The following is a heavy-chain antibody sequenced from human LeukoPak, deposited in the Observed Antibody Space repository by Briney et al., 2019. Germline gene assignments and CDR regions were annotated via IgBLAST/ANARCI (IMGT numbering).Heavy chain of an antibody. CDR3: ARGDFQITRAFDY. CDR1: GYTFTGYY. Sequence: AASVKVSCKASGYTFTGYYTHWVRQAPGQGLEWMGWINPNSGDTNYAQKFQGRVTMTSDTFINTASMEMSRLRSEDTAVYYCARGDFQITRAFDYWGQGTLVTVSS. D-gene: IGHD3-16*01. J-gene: IGHJ4*02. V-gene: IGHV1-2*02. CDR2: INPNSGDT.